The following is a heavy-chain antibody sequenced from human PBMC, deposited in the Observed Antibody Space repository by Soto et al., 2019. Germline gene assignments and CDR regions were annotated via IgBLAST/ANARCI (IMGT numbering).Heavy chain of an antibody. CDR1: GGPFSIHT. CDR2: ILPVFGTA. J-gene: IGHJ5*02. CDR3: ARWKGVVVDTPRTVAGFDP. Sequence: QVQLVQSGAEVKKPGSSVTVSCKASGGPFSIHTVSWVRQAPGQGLEWMGGILPVFGTAKYAQKFQGRVTITADESTSTDNLDLSSLRYEDTAVYYGARWKGVVVDTPRTVAGFDPWGHGTQVIVSS. D-gene: IGHD2-15*01. V-gene: IGHV1-69*01.